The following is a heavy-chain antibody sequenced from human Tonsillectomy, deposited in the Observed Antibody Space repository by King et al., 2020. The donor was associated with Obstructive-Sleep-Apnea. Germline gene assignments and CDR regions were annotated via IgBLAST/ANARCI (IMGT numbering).Heavy chain of an antibody. CDR1: GFSLSTNGVG. J-gene: IGHJ4*02. CDR3: AHSRVDTALDY. CDR2: IYWQYGP. D-gene: IGHD5-18*01. Sequence: ITLKESGPTLVKPTQTLTLTCTFFGFSLSTNGVGVGWIRQPPGKSLEVRARIYWQYGPPYSPSLKSRLTITKDTSKNQGVLTMTNMDPVDTATYYCAHSRVDTALDYWGQGTLVTVSS. V-gene: IGHV2-5*01.